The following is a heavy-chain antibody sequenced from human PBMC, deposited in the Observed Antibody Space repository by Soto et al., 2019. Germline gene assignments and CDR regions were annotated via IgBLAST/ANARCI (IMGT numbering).Heavy chain of an antibody. CDR2: INHSGST. J-gene: IGHJ6*02. Sequence: NPSETLSLTCAVYGGSFSGYYWSWIRQPPGKGLEWTGEINHSGSTNYNPSLKSRVTISVDTSKNQFSLKLSSVTAADTAVYYCARDDSSSWRYYYYYGIDVWGQGTTVTVSS. V-gene: IGHV4-34*01. D-gene: IGHD6-13*01. CDR3: ARDDSSSWRYYYYYGIDV. CDR1: GGSFSGYY.